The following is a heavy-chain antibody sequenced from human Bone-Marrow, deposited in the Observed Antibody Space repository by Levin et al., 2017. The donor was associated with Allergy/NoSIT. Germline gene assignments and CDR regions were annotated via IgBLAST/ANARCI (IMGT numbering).Heavy chain of an antibody. J-gene: IGHJ4*02. D-gene: IGHD2-15*01. Sequence: SETLSLTCAVYGGSFSGYYWSWIRQPPGKGLEWIGEINHSGSTNYNPSLKSRVTISVDTSKNQFSLKLSSVTAADTAVYYCARAGYCSGGSCYWGYFDYWGQGTLVTVSS. CDR3: ARAGYCSGGSCYWGYFDY. CDR1: GGSFSGYY. CDR2: INHSGST. V-gene: IGHV4-34*01.